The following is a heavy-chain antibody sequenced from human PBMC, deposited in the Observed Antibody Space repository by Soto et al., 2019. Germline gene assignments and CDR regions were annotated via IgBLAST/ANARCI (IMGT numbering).Heavy chain of an antibody. CDR1: GFTFSSYG. CDR2: ISYDGSNK. Sequence: TGGSLRLSCAASGFTFSSYGMHWVRQAPGKGLEWVAVISYDGSNKYYADSVKGRFTISRDNSKNTLYLQMNSLRAEDTAVYYCAKDRTMVRGVIIGNWFDPWGQGTLVTVSS. J-gene: IGHJ5*02. V-gene: IGHV3-30*18. D-gene: IGHD3-10*01. CDR3: AKDRTMVRGVIIGNWFDP.